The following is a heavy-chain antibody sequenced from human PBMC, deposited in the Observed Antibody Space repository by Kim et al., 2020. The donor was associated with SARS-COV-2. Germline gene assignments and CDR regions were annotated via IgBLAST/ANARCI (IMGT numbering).Heavy chain of an antibody. CDR3: ARGRPMDV. CDR2: GTT. V-gene: IGHV1-46*01. Sequence: GTTGYQQKYQGRVAMTRDTSTSTVYRELSSLRSEDTAMYYCARGRPMDVWGQGTTVTVSS. J-gene: IGHJ6*02.